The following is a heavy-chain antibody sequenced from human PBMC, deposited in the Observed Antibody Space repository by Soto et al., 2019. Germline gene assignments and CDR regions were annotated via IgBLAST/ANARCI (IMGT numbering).Heavy chain of an antibody. CDR2: IIPIFGTA. J-gene: IGHJ6*02. CDR1: GGTFSSYA. D-gene: IGHD2-21*02. CDR3: ARCSPVVVTATNYYYYYGMDV. Sequence: SVKVSCKASGGTFSSYAISWVRQSPLQGLDGMGGIIPIFGTANYAQKFQGRVTITADESTSTAYMELSSQRSEDTAVYYCARCSPVVVTATNYYYYYGMDVWGQGTTVTVSS. V-gene: IGHV1-69*13.